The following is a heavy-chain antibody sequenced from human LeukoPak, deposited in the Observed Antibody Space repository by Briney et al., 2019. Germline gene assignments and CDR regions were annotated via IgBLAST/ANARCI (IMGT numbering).Heavy chain of an antibody. CDR1: GFTVSRNY. CDR3: ARDPYNGSYGDDYYYYMDV. J-gene: IGHJ6*03. CDR2: ITRGSIYT. V-gene: IGHV3-21*01. Sequence: GGSLRLSCAASGFTVSRNYMSWVRQAPGKGLEWVSSITRGSIYTFYADSVKGRFTISRDNAKNSLSLQMNSLRAEDTAVYYCARDPYNGSYGDDYYYYMDVWGKGTTVTISS. D-gene: IGHD1-26*01.